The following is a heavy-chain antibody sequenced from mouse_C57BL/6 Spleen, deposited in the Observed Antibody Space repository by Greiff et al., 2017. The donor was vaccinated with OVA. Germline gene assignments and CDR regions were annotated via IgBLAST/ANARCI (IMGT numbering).Heavy chain of an antibody. CDR3: TREGRAFYFDY. J-gene: IGHJ2*01. V-gene: IGHV5-9-1*02. Sequence: EVQRVESGEGLVKPGGSLKLSCAASGFTFSSYAMSWVRQTPEKRLEWVAYISSGGDYIYYADTVKGRFTISRDNARNTLYLQMSSLKSEDTAMYYCTREGRAFYFDYWGQGTTLTVSS. D-gene: IGHD3-1*01. CDR2: ISSGGDYI. CDR1: GFTFSSYA.